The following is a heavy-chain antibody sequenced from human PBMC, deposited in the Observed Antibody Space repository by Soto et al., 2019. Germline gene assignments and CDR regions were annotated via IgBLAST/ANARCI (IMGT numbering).Heavy chain of an antibody. Sequence: QVQLVESGGGVVQPGRSLRLSCAASGFTFSSYGMHWVRQAPGKGLEWVAVIWYDGSNKYYADSVKGRFTISRDNSKKSLYRQMNSMRAEDTAVYYCARAPGYYYGSGSPYYYFYYMDVWGKGTTVTVSS. CDR1: GFTFSSYG. D-gene: IGHD3-10*01. CDR3: ARAPGYYYGSGSPYYYFYYMDV. V-gene: IGHV3-33*01. CDR2: IWYDGSNK. J-gene: IGHJ6*03.